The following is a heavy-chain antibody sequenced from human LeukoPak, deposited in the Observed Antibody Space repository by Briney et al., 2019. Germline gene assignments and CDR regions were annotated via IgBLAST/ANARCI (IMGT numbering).Heavy chain of an antibody. Sequence: ASVKVSCKVSGYTLTELSMHWVRQAPGKGLEWMGGFDPEDGETIYAQKFQGRVTMTEDTSTDTAYMELSSLRSEDTAVYYCARERASGYSSSWYGLNDIWGQGTMVTVSS. J-gene: IGHJ3*02. CDR3: ARERASGYSSSWYGLNDI. CDR1: GYTLTELS. V-gene: IGHV1-24*01. D-gene: IGHD6-13*01. CDR2: FDPEDGET.